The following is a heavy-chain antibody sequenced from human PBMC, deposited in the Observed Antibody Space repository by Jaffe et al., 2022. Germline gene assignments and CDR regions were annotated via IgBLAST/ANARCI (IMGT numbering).Heavy chain of an antibody. CDR2: ISSSSSYI. CDR1: GFTFSSYS. J-gene: IGHJ4*02. V-gene: IGHV3-21*01. CDR3: ARDLNYDFWSGYYTGTEVGWGY. Sequence: EVQLVESGGGLVKPGGSLRLSCAASGFTFSSYSMNWVRQAPGKGLEWVSSISSSSSYIYYADSVKGRFTISRDNAKNSLYLQMNSLRAEDTAVYYCARDLNYDFWSGYYTGTEVGWGYWGQGTLVTVSS. D-gene: IGHD3-3*01.